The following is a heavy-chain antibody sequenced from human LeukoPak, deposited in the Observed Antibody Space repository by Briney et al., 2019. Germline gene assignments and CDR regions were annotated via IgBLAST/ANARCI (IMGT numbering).Heavy chain of an antibody. D-gene: IGHD3-22*01. V-gene: IGHV1-69*13. J-gene: IGHJ4*02. CDR1: GGTFSSYA. CDR3: ARESESYDSSGSTFHY. CDR2: IIPIFGTA. Sequence: ASVKVSCKASGGTFSSYAISWVRQAPGQGLEWMGGIIPIFGTANYAQKFQGRVTITADESTSTAYMELSSLRSEDTAVYYCARESESYDSSGSTFHYWGQGTLVTVSS.